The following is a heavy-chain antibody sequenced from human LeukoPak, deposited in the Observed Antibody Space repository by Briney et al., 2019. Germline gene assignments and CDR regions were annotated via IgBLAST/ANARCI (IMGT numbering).Heavy chain of an antibody. CDR2: IYHSGST. Sequence: PSETLSLTCAVSGYSISSGYYWGWIRQPPGKGLEWIGSIYHSGSTYYNPSLKSRVTISVDTSKNQFSLKLSSVTAADTAVHYCARLRVNYDFWTDYWGQGTLVTVSS. D-gene: IGHD3-3*01. J-gene: IGHJ4*02. V-gene: IGHV4-38-2*01. CDR1: GYSISSGYY. CDR3: ARLRVNYDFWTDY.